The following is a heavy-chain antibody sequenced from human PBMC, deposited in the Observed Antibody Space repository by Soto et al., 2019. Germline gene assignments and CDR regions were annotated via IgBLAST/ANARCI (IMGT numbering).Heavy chain of an antibody. CDR2: IYYSGST. J-gene: IGHJ4*02. CDR1: GGSISSYY. Sequence: SETLSLTCTVSGGSISSYYWSWIRQPPGKGLEWIGNIYYSGSTNYNPSLKSRVTISIDTSKNQFSLKLSSVTAADTAVYYCARDSGDYFDYWGQGTLVTVSS. CDR3: ARDSGDYFDY. D-gene: IGHD4-17*01. V-gene: IGHV4-59*01.